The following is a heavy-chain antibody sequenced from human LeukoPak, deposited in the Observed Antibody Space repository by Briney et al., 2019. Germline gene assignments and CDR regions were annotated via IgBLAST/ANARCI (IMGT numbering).Heavy chain of an antibody. CDR1: GGSISSSSYY. CDR3: ARLPYYGSGSPTGDY. D-gene: IGHD3-10*01. Sequence: SETLSLTSTVSGGSISSSSYYWGWIRQPPGKGLEWIGSIYYSGSTYYNPSLKSRVTISVDTSKNQFSLKLSSVTAADTAVYYCARLPYYGSGSPTGDYWGQGTLVTVSS. V-gene: IGHV4-39*01. J-gene: IGHJ4*02. CDR2: IYYSGST.